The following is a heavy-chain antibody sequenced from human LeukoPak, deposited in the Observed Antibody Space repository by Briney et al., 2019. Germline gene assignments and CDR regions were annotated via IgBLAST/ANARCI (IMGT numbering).Heavy chain of an antibody. J-gene: IGHJ3*02. CDR3: ARARATGTTGDAVDI. V-gene: IGHV3-21*01. D-gene: IGHD1-1*01. Sequence: PGGSLRLSCAASGFTFSSYSMNWVRQAPGKGLEWVSPISSSSSYLYYADSVKGRCTISRDNAKNSLYLQMNSLRAEDTAVYYCARARATGTTGDAVDIWGQGTMVTVSS. CDR1: GFTFSSYS. CDR2: ISSSSSYL.